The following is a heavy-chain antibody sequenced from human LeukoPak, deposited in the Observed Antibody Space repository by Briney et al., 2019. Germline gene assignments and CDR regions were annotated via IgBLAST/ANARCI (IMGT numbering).Heavy chain of an antibody. CDR1: GESSFSSYY. Sequence: SETLSLTCAVYGESSFSSYYWSWIRQTPGGALEWIGEINHSGYTNYNPSLKSRVTLSIDTSKNQFSLRLNSVTAADTAVYYCSRQVVENDYWGQGTLVTVSS. D-gene: IGHD3-22*01. CDR2: INHSGYT. CDR3: SRQVVENDY. J-gene: IGHJ4*02. V-gene: IGHV4-34*01.